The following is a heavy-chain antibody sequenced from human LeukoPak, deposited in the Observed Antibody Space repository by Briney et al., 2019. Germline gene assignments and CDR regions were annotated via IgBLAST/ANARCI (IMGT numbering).Heavy chain of an antibody. Sequence: SQTLSLTCSVSGDSITSRTYYWTWIRQPPGKGLEWIGYIYYSGSTNYNPSLKSRVTISVDTSKNQFSLKLSSVTAADTAVYYCARVGQLATGIDYWGQGTLVTVSS. CDR3: ARVGQLATGIDY. J-gene: IGHJ4*02. CDR1: GDSITSRTYY. D-gene: IGHD6-6*01. V-gene: IGHV4-30-4*08. CDR2: IYYSGST.